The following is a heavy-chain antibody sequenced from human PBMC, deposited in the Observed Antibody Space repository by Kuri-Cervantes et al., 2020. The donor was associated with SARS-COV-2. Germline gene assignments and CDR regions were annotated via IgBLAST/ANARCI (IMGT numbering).Heavy chain of an antibody. D-gene: IGHD4-11*01. Sequence: SETLSLTCTVSGGSISSSSYYWSWIRQPPGKGLEWIGEINHSGSTNYNPSLKSRVTISVDTSKNQFSLKLSSVTAADTAVYYCARTGGFGTTVTTWGWFDPWGQGTLVTVSS. J-gene: IGHJ5*02. CDR3: ARTGGFGTTVTTWGWFDP. V-gene: IGHV4-39*07. CDR2: INHSGST. CDR1: GGSISSSSYY.